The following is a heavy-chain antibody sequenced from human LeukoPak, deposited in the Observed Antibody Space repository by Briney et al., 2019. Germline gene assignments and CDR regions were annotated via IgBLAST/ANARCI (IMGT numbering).Heavy chain of an antibody. CDR3: ASTTVTNEVDY. Sequence: ASVKVSCKASGGTFSSYAISWVRQAPGQGLEWMGRIITIFGTANYAQKFQGRVTITADKSTSTAYMELSSLRAEDTAVYYCASTTVTNEVDYWGQGTLVTVSS. J-gene: IGHJ4*02. CDR2: IITIFGTA. CDR1: GGTFSSYA. D-gene: IGHD4-17*01. V-gene: IGHV1-69*06.